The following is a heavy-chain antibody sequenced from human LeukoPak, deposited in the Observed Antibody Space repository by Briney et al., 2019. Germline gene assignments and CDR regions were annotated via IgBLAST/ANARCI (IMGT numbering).Heavy chain of an antibody. V-gene: IGHV3-53*01. CDR3: AREAVMPVAPVKIGTSDRPLYDYYGLDV. Sequence: GGSLRLSCAASGFSFSSYSMNWVRQAPGKGLEWVSVIYGDDETNYADSVKGRFTISRDNSKNTLYLQMNSLRADDTAVYYCAREAVMPVAPVKIGTSDRPLYDYYGLDVWGQGTTVTV. D-gene: IGHD1/OR15-1a*01. CDR1: GFSFSSYS. J-gene: IGHJ6*02. CDR2: IYGDDET.